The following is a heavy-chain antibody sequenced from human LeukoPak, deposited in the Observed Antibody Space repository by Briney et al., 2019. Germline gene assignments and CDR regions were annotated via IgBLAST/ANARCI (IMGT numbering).Heavy chain of an antibody. CDR3: AREMYGSSSL. CDR2: INYRGET. CDR1: GASTSSSF. D-gene: IGHD6-6*01. Sequence: SETLSLTCTVSGASTSSSFWSWIRQSPGKGLEWIGYINYRGETSQNPSLESRVSMSVDTSKNQISLQLTSVTAADTAVYYCAREMYGSSSLWGQGTLVTVSS. J-gene: IGHJ4*02. V-gene: IGHV4-59*12.